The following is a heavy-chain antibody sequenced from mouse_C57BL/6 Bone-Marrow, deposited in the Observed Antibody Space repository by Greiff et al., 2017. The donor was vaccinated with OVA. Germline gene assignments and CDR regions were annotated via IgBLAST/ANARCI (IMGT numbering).Heavy chain of an antibody. Sequence: EVMLVESEGGLVQPGSSMKLSCTASGFTFSDYYMAWVRQVPEKGLEWVANINYDGSSTYYLDSLKSRFIISRDNAKNILYLQMSSLKSEDTATYYCARDRGGSSSPGFDYWGQGTTLTVSS. D-gene: IGHD1-1*01. CDR2: INYDGSST. V-gene: IGHV5-16*01. CDR1: GFTFSDYY. J-gene: IGHJ2*01. CDR3: ARDRGGSSSPGFDY.